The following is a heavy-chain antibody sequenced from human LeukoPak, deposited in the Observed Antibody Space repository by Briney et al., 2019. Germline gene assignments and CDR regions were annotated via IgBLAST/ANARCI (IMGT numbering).Heavy chain of an antibody. CDR3: ARAKPKNMVRGLIMRRESRYYFDY. Sequence: GSLRLSCEAPGFTVSSNYLSWVRQAPGKGLEWVSHIYSGGSTYYADSVKGRFTISRDNSKSTLYIQMNSLRAEDTAVYYCARAKPKNMVRGLIMRRESRYYFDYWGQGTLVTVSS. D-gene: IGHD3-10*01. CDR2: IYSGGST. V-gene: IGHV3-53*01. CDR1: GFTVSSNY. J-gene: IGHJ4*02.